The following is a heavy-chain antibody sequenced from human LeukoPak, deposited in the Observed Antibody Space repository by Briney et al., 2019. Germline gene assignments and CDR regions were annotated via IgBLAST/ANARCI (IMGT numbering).Heavy chain of an antibody. Sequence: GGSLRLSCVASGFTLSTYWMHWVRQAPGEGLVWVSRINSDGSATSYADSVMVRFTISRDSAKNTLYLQMNSLRPEDTAVYYCARGNKWSFDSWGQGALVTVSS. D-gene: IGHD2-15*01. CDR2: INSDGSAT. CDR3: ARGNKWSFDS. J-gene: IGHJ4*02. V-gene: IGHV3-74*01. CDR1: GFTLSTYW.